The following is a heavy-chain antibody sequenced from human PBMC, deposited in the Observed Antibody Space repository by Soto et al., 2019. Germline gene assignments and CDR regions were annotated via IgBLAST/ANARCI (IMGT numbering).Heavy chain of an antibody. Sequence: EVQLVESGGGLVQPGRSLRLSCVASGFTFDDYAMHWFRQAPGKGLEWVSGITWSGGTRDYADSVKGRFTISRDNAKNSVYLQMDILRVEDTALYYCIRGRQGWVQLWGRGTLVTVSS. J-gene: IGHJ1*01. CDR3: IRGRQGWVQL. CDR2: ITWSGGTR. D-gene: IGHD6-19*01. CDR1: GFTFDDYA. V-gene: IGHV3-9*01.